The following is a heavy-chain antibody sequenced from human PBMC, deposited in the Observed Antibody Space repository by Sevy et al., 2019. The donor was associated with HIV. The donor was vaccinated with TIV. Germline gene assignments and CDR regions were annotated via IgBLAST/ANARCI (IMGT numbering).Heavy chain of an antibody. CDR2: FDPDHGEP. D-gene: IGHD6-13*01. J-gene: IGHJ4*02. Sequence: ASGKVSCKVSGDAIIDLFIHWLRHAPGKGLEWMGGFDPDHGEPNYAEDFQGRVTMTEDTSAKTAFLHLSNLRSGDTAVYYCERVSGDDYSRFNFWGQGTLVTVSS. CDR3: ERVSGDDYSRFNF. CDR1: GDAIIDLF. V-gene: IGHV1-24*01.